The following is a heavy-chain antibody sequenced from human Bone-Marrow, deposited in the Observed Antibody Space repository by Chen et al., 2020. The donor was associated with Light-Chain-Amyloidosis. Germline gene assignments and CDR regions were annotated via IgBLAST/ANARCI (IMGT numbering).Heavy chain of an antibody. D-gene: IGHD2-2*01. V-gene: IGHV3-74*01. CDR1: GFTFNDYW. Sequence: EVQLVESGGGLVQPGGSLRLSCAAFGFTFNDYWMHWVRQVPGKGLVWVARIKSDGSATNYADSVKGRFTVSRDNAKNTLYLQMKSLRAEDTAVYYCTRGDCTSTSCFLDFWGQGTLVTVSS. CDR3: TRGDCTSTSCFLDF. CDR2: IKSDGSAT. J-gene: IGHJ4*02.